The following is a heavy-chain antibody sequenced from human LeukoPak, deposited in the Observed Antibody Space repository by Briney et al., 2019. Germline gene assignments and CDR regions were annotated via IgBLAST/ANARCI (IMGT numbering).Heavy chain of an antibody. CDR3: ARGQRPPPTVTSNVSHSYYFDY. CDR2: IYTSGST. CDR1: GDSISSYY. J-gene: IGHJ4*02. D-gene: IGHD4-17*01. Sequence: SETLSLTCTASGDSISSYYWSWIRQPAGKGLEWIGRIYTSGSTDYNPSLKSRVTISVDTSKNQFSLKLSSVTAADTAVYYCARGQRPPPTVTSNVSHSYYFDYWGQGTLVTVSS. V-gene: IGHV4-4*07.